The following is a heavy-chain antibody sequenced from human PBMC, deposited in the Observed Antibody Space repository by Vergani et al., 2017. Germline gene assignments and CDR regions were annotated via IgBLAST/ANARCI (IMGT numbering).Heavy chain of an antibody. CDR2: IRNKAYGGTT. J-gene: IGHJ4*02. Sequence: EVQLVESGGGLVPPGRSLRLSCAASGFSFGDYAMTWVRQAPGKGLEWVAFIRNKAYGGTTEYAASVKGRFTISRDDYKRLADLQLSGLKTEDKAVYFCSKGRGYGVGYSYYWGQGTLVTVSS. CDR3: SKGRGYGVGYSYY. D-gene: IGHD5-18*01. CDR1: GFSFGDYA. V-gene: IGHV3-49*04.